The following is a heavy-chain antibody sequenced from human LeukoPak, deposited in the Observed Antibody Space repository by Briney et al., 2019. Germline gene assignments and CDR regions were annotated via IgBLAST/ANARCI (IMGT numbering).Heavy chain of an antibody. V-gene: IGHV3-7*01. Sequence: GGSLRLSCAASGFTFSSYWMSWVRQAPGKGLEWVANIKQDGSEKYYVDSVKGRFTISRDNAKNSLYLQMNSLRAEDTAVYYCARDLLGYCTNGVCYHFDYWGQGTLVTVSS. CDR3: ARDLLGYCTNGVCYHFDY. D-gene: IGHD2-8*01. CDR2: IKQDGSEK. CDR1: GFTFSSYW. J-gene: IGHJ4*02.